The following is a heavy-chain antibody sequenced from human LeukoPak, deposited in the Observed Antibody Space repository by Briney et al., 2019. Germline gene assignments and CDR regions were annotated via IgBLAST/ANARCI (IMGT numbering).Heavy chain of an antibody. Sequence: GGSLRLSCAASGYTFSSYEMNWVRQAPGKGLEWVSYISSSGSTIYYADSVKGRFTISRDNAKNSLYLQMNSLRAEDTAVYYCARGDKWELLHFQHWGQGTLVTVSS. CDR3: ARGDKWELLHFQH. CDR1: GYTFSSYE. CDR2: ISSSGSTI. D-gene: IGHD1-26*01. J-gene: IGHJ1*01. V-gene: IGHV3-48*03.